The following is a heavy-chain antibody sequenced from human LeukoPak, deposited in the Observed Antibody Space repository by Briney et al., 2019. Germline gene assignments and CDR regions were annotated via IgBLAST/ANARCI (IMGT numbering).Heavy chain of an antibody. D-gene: IGHD5-18*01. Sequence: GGSLRLSCAASGFTFSSYEMNWVRQAPGKGLQWVSYIGDTGSTTYYADSVKGRFTISRDNAKNSLYLQMNSLRGEDTAVYYCAISGYSSGSLDYWGQGTLVTVSS. J-gene: IGHJ4*02. V-gene: IGHV3-48*03. CDR2: IGDTGSTT. CDR1: GFTFSSYE. CDR3: AISGYSSGSLDY.